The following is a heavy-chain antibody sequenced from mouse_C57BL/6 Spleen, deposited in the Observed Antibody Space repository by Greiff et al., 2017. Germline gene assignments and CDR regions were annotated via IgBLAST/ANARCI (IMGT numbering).Heavy chain of an antibody. J-gene: IGHJ3*01. V-gene: IGHV1-42*01. CDR1: GYSFTGYY. D-gene: IGHD2-4*01. Sequence: VQLQQSGPELVKPGASVKISCKASGYSFTGYYMNWVKQSPEKSLEWIGEINPSTGGTTYNQKFKAKATLTVDKSSSTAYMQLKSLTSADSAVYYCARYDYDGAYWGQGTLVTVSA. CDR2: INPSTGGT. CDR3: ARYDYDGAY.